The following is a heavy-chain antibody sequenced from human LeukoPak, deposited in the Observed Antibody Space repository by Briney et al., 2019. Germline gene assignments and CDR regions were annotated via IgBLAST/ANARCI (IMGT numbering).Heavy chain of an antibody. Sequence: SQTLSLTCAISGGSVSSNSAGWHWIRPSPPIGLDWLIRTYYTSKWYYDYTVSVRSRININPDTSKNQFSLQLTSVTPEDTAVYYCARDLTGGSLFDYWGQGTLVTVSS. CDR2: TYYTSKWYY. CDR3: ARDLTGGSLFDY. CDR1: GGSVSSNSAG. J-gene: IGHJ4*02. V-gene: IGHV6-1*01. D-gene: IGHD7-27*01.